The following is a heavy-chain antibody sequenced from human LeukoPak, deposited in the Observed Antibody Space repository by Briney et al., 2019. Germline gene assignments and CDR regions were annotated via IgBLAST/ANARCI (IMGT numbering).Heavy chain of an antibody. CDR1: GFTFSSHW. CDR2: IKQDGNKE. CDR3: ATPLDYYDSSGYPQGGD. D-gene: IGHD3-22*01. Sequence: GGSLRLSCAASGFTFSSHWMTWVRQAPGKGLEWVANIKQDGNKENYVDSVKGRFTISRDNAKNSLYLQMNSLRAEDTAVYYCATPLDYYDSSGYPQGGDWGQGTLVTVSS. V-gene: IGHV3-7*03. J-gene: IGHJ4*02.